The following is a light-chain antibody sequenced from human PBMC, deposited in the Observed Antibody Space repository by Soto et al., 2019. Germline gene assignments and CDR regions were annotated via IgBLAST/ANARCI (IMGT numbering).Light chain of an antibody. CDR3: LQDYTYPRT. Sequence: IQMTQSPSTLSVSVGDRVTITCRASQRISDSLAWYQQKPGKAPKLLIYAASSLQSGVPSRFSGSGSGTDFILTISSLQPEDFATYYCLQDYTYPRTFGQGTTVEIK. J-gene: IGKJ1*01. CDR1: QRISDS. CDR2: AAS. V-gene: IGKV1-6*01.